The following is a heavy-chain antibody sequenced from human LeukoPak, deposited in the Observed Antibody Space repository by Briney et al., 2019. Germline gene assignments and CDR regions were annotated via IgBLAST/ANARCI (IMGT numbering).Heavy chain of an antibody. CDR2: IYSGGST. D-gene: IGHD5-18*01. V-gene: IGHV3-53*04. CDR3: ARGCPYSYGSWATFGY. CDR1: GFTVSSNY. J-gene: IGHJ4*02. Sequence: PGGSLRLSCAASGFTVSSNYMSWVRQAPGKGLEWVSVIYSGGSTYYADSMKGRFTISRHNSKNTLYLQMNSLRAEDTAVYYCARGCPYSYGSWATFGYWGQGTLVTVSS.